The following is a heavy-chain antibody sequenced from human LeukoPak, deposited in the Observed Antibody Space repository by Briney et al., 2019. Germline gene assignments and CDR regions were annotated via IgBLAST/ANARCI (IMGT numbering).Heavy chain of an antibody. CDR2: INHSGST. J-gene: IGHJ4*02. V-gene: IGHV4-34*01. CDR1: GGSFSGYY. CDR3: ARSLVQLWSRAFDY. Sequence: SETLSLTCAVYGGSFSGYYWSWIRQPPGKGLEWIGEINHSGSTNYNPSLKSRVTISVDTSKNQFSLKLSSVTAADTAVYYCARSLVQLWSRAFDYWGQGTLVTVSS. D-gene: IGHD5-18*01.